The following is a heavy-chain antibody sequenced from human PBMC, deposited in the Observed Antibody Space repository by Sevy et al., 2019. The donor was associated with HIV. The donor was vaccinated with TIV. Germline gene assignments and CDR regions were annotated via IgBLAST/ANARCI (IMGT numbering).Heavy chain of an antibody. Sequence: GGSLRLSCAASGFTFSSYGMHWVRQAPGKGLEWVAVISYDGSNRDYVNSVKGRFTISRDNSKNTLYLQMHSLRAEDTAVYYCAKDCIGELLFHYYGMDVWGQGTTVTVSS. CDR2: ISYDGSNR. CDR1: GFTFSSYG. CDR3: AKDCIGELLFHYYGMDV. J-gene: IGHJ6*02. V-gene: IGHV3-30*18. D-gene: IGHD3-10*01.